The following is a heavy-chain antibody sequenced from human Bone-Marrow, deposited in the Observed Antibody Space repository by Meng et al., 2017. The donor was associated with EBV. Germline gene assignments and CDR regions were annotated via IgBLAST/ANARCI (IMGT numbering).Heavy chain of an antibody. CDR1: GGNYSSYA. D-gene: IGHD5-12*01. J-gene: IGHJ4*02. CDR3: ARDPGYAGYFDY. Sequence: QVQRVQSGSEVKTRGSSVKVSGKASGGNYSSYAISWVRQAPGQGLEWMGGIIPIFGTANYAQKFQGRVTITADESTSTAYMELSSLRSEDTAVYYCARDPGYAGYFDYWGQGTLVTVSS. CDR2: IIPIFGTA. V-gene: IGHV1-69*01.